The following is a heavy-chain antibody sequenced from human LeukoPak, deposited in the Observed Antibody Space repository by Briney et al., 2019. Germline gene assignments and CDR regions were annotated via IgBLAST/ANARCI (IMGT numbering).Heavy chain of an antibody. CDR1: GFTLTNYA. Sequence: GGSLRLPCAASGFTLTNYAMTWVRQAPGKWLEWVSIIGNNGGGIHYADSVKGRFTISRDNFKNALYLQMNSLRVEDTAVYYCAIDPNWGTHSWGQGVLVTVSS. V-gene: IGHV3-23*01. D-gene: IGHD7-27*01. CDR2: IGNNGGGI. CDR3: AIDPNWGTHS. J-gene: IGHJ4*02.